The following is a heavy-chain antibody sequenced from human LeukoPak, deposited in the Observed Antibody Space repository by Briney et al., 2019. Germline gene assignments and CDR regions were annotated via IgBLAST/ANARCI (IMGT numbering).Heavy chain of an antibody. CDR2: IRSKAYGGTT. CDR1: GFTFGDYA. Sequence: GRSLRLSCTASGFTFGDYAMSWVRQAPGKGLEWVGFIRSKAYGGTTEYAASVKGRFTISRDDSKSIAYLQMNSLKTEDTAVYYCTREDPDCSGGSCYSIDAFDTWGQGTMVTVSS. D-gene: IGHD2-15*01. V-gene: IGHV3-49*04. CDR3: TREDPDCSGGSCYSIDAFDT. J-gene: IGHJ3*02.